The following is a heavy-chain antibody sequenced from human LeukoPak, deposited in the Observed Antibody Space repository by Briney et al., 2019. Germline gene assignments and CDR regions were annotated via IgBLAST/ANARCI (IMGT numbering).Heavy chain of an antibody. CDR2: IYTSGST. J-gene: IGHJ5*02. CDR1: GGSISSYY. Sequence: SETLSLTCTVSGGSISSYYWSWIRQPAGKGLEWIGRIYTSGSTNYNPSLKSRVTTSVDTSKNQFSLKLSSVTAADTAVYYCARGFVDYSDSSGYSNWFDPWGPGTLVTVSS. CDR3: ARGFVDYSDSSGYSNWFDP. D-gene: IGHD3-22*01. V-gene: IGHV4-4*07.